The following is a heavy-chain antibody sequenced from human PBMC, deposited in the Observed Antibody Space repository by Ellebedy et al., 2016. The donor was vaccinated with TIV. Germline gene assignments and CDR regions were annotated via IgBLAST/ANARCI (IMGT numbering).Heavy chain of an antibody. V-gene: IGHV3-48*04. CDR2: ISGSGGMM. J-gene: IGHJ4*03. D-gene: IGHD3-10*01. CDR3: ARRSRGPPYYFDY. Sequence: PGGSLRLSCAASGFTVSSNYMNWVRQAPGKGLEWVSYISGSGGMMDHADSVKGRFTISRDNAKNSLYLQLNSLRAEDTAVYYCARRSRGPPYYFDYWGQGTTVTVSS. CDR1: GFTVSSNY.